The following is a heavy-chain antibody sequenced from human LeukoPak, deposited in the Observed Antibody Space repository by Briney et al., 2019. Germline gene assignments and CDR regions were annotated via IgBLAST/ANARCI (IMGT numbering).Heavy chain of an antibody. CDR3: AKELRYFALYYYMDV. J-gene: IGHJ6*03. CDR1: GFTFSSYG. CDR2: IRYDGSNK. D-gene: IGHD3-9*01. V-gene: IGHV3-30*02. Sequence: QSGGSLRLSCAASGFTFSSYGMHWVRQAPGKGLEWVAFIRYDGSNKYYADSVKGRFTISRDNSKNTLYLQMNSLRAEDTAVYYCAKELRYFALYYYMDVWGKGTTVTVSS.